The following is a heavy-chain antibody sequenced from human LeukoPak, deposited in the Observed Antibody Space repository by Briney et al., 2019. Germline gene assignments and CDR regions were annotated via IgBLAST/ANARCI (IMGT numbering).Heavy chain of an antibody. CDR3: ARDRSGSGWFDYYYMDV. V-gene: IGHV7-4-1*02. Sequence: WASVTVSCKASGYTFTSYAMNWVRQAPGQGLEWMGWINTNTGNPTYAQGFTGRFVFSLDTSVSTAYLQISSLKAEDTAVYYCARDRSGSGWFDYYYMDVWGKGTTVTVSS. J-gene: IGHJ6*03. CDR2: INTNTGNP. CDR1: GYTFTSYA. D-gene: IGHD6-19*01.